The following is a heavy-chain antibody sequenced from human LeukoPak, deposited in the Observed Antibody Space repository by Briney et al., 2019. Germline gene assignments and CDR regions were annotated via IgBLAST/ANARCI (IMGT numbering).Heavy chain of an antibody. Sequence: GGSLRLSCSASGFTFSDYDMNWVRQAPGEGLEWVSSISYLSSHVYYGDSVKGRFSISRDNAKNSLYLQMNSLGAEDTAIYYCGRAFPPLRTSSAGDLWGQGILVTVSS. CDR1: GFTFSDYD. CDR3: GRAFPPLRTSSAGDL. V-gene: IGHV3-21*01. CDR2: ISYLSSHV. D-gene: IGHD3-16*01. J-gene: IGHJ4*02.